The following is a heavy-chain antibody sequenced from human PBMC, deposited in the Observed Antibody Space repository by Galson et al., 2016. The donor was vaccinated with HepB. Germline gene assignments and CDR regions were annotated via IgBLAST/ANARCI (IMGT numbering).Heavy chain of an antibody. D-gene: IGHD4-17*01. CDR1: GLTVSRSY. J-gene: IGHJ6*02. CDR2: VHRGGRT. V-gene: IGHV3-66*01. Sequence: SLRLSCAASGLTVSRSYMSWVRQAPGKGLEWVLIVHRGGRTYYSDSVKGRFTISRDTSKNTLYLQMNSLRADDTAVYYCARDYAAYGDPARYYYFEKDVWGQGTTVTVSS. CDR3: ARDYAAYGDPARYYYFEKDV.